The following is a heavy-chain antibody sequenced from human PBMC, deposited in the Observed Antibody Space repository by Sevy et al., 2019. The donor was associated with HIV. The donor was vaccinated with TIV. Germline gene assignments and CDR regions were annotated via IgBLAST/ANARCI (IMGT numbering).Heavy chain of an antibody. CDR3: ARVSMIVVVITDDWGYYFDY. CDR2: IYYGGRT. Sequence: SETLSITCTVSGGSISSSGYYWGWIRQPPGKGLEWIGSIYYGGRTYYNPSLKSRITISVDTSKNHFSLKLSSVTAADTAVYYCARVSMIVVVITDDWGYYFDYWGQGTLVTVSS. CDR1: GGSISSSGYY. J-gene: IGHJ4*02. D-gene: IGHD3-22*01. V-gene: IGHV4-39*02.